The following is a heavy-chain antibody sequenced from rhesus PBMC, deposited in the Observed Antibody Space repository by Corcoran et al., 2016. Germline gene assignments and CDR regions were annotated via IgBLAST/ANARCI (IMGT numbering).Heavy chain of an antibody. Sequence: EVQLVQSGAEVKRPGEFLKISCKTSGYCCTSYWTSWGLHMPGKGLAWMGAIDPNDSETRYSPSFEGQVTISTDKSISTTYLQWSSLKASDSATYYCAKEARIGLFDYWGQGVLVTVSS. J-gene: IGHJ4*01. CDR2: IDPNDSET. CDR1: GYCCTSYW. CDR3: AKEARIGLFDY. V-gene: IGHV5-2*01.